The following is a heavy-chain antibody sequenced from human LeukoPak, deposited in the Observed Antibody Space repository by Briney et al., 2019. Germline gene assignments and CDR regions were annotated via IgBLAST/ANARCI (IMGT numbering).Heavy chain of an antibody. CDR3: ARDQGGYYYESSGFYLVY. J-gene: IGHJ4*02. CDR2: IYYSGST. CDR1: GGSISSGGYY. Sequence: SQTLSLTCTVSGGSISSGGYYWNCIRQHPGKGLQWIGYIYYSGSTYYSPSLKSRVTISVDTSKNQFSLKLTSVTAADTAVYYCARDQGGYYYESSGFYLVYWGQGTLVTVSS. D-gene: IGHD3-22*01. V-gene: IGHV4-31*03.